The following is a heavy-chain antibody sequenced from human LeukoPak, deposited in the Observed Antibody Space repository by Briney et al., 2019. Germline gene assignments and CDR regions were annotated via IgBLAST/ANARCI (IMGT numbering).Heavy chain of an antibody. Sequence: SETLSLTCSVSGGSLSSYAWSWLRRPPGKGLEWIGHIYRSGGTNYNPSLKSRLTISVDSSKNQFSLKLSSVTAADTAVYYCAKNRGNARDAFDIWGQGTVVTVS. V-gene: IGHV4-59*01. D-gene: IGHD3-10*01. CDR3: AKNRGNARDAFDI. CDR1: GGSLSSYA. J-gene: IGHJ3*02. CDR2: IYRSGGT.